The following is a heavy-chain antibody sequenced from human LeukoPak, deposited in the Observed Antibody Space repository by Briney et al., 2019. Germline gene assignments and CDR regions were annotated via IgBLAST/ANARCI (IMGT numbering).Heavy chain of an antibody. CDR2: ITSTGSHI. CDR1: GFSFSSYS. J-gene: IGHJ4*02. D-gene: IGHD5-24*01. Sequence: PGGSLRLSCAASGFSFSSYSMNWVRQAPGTGLEWVSAITSTGSHIIHADSVKGRFTISRDNAKNSLYLQMNSLRAEDTALYYCARDLNYNLDFWGRGTLVTVSS. CDR3: ARDLNYNLDF. V-gene: IGHV3-21*01.